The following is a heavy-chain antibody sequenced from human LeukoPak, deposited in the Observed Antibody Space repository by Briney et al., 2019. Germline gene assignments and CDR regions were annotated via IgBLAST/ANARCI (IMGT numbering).Heavy chain of an antibody. CDR3: AKDGTKGSYRYNDY. V-gene: IGHV1-69*01. J-gene: IGHJ4*02. Sequence: WASVKVSCKASGGTFSSYAISWVRQAPGQGLEWMGGIIPIFGTANYAQKFQGRVTITADESTSTAYMELSSLRSEDTAVYYCAKDGTKGSYRYNDYWGQGTLVTVSS. CDR2: IIPIFGTA. CDR1: GGTFSSYA. D-gene: IGHD3-16*02.